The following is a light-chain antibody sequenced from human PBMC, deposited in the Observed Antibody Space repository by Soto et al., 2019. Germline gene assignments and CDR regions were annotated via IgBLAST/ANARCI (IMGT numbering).Light chain of an antibody. V-gene: IGKV3-15*01. Sequence: EIVMTQSPATLSVSPGERATLSCRASQSVSSSVAWYQQKPGQAPRLLIYDSSSRATGVPARFSGSGSGTEFSLAISSLQSEDFAVYYCQQYYNWPPTWTFGQGTKVDNK. CDR1: QSVSSS. CDR3: QQYYNWPPTWT. CDR2: DSS. J-gene: IGKJ1*01.